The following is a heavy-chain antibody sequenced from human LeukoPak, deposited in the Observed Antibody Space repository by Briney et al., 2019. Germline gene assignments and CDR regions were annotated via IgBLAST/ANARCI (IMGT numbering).Heavy chain of an antibody. D-gene: IGHD3-3*01. Sequence: SETLSLTCGVSGGSVTSTNWWTWVRQPPGKGLEWIGEVRLDGRINYNPSLKSRLTMSVDLSENHISLKLTSVTAADTAVYYCAREGGFFRPLDYSGQGTLVTVSS. CDR1: GGSVTSTNW. V-gene: IGHV4-4*02. CDR3: AREGGFFRPLDY. CDR2: VRLDGRI. J-gene: IGHJ4*02.